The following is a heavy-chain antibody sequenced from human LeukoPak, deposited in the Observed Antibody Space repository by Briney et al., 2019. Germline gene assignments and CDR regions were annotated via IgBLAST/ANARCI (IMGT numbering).Heavy chain of an antibody. V-gene: IGHV3-30*02. CDR1: GFTFSSYG. CDR3: AKDSTHYRVWDDYDSTGLTY. Sequence: GGSLRLSCAASGFTFSSYGMHWVRQAPGKGLEWVAFIRYDGSNKYYADSVKGRVTISRDNSKNTLYLQMNSLRAEDTAVYYCAKDSTHYRVWDDYDSTGLTYWGQGTLVTVSS. D-gene: IGHD3-22*01. CDR2: IRYDGSNK. J-gene: IGHJ4*02.